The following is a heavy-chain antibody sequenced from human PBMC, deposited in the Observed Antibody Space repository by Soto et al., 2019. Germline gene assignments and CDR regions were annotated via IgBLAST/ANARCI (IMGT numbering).Heavy chain of an antibody. D-gene: IGHD4-17*01. CDR3: TAYAHDYGLLGAFDI. J-gene: IGHJ3*02. CDR2: IKSKTDGGTT. Sequence: GGSLRLSCAASGFTFSNAWMSWVRQAPGKGLEWVGRIKSKTDGGTTDYAAPVKGRFTISRDDSKNTLYLQMNSLKTEDTAVYYCTAYAHDYGLLGAFDIWGQGTMVTVSS. CDR1: GFTFSNAW. V-gene: IGHV3-15*01.